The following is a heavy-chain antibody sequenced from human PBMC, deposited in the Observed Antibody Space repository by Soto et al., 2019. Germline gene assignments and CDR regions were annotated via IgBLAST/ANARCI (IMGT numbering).Heavy chain of an antibody. D-gene: IGHD3-10*01. CDR3: ASDLGYYGSGSYYYGMDV. Sequence: GGSLRLSCAASGFTFSSYAMHWVRQAPGKGLEWVAVISYDGSNKYCADSVKGRFTISRDNSKNTLYLQMNSLRAEDTAVYYCASDLGYYGSGSYYYGMDVWGQGTTVTVSS. V-gene: IGHV3-30-3*01. CDR2: ISYDGSNK. CDR1: GFTFSSYA. J-gene: IGHJ6*02.